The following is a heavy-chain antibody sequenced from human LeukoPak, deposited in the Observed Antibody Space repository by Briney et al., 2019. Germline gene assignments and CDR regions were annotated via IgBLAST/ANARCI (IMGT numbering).Heavy chain of an antibody. D-gene: IGHD3-22*01. CDR1: GGSISSGGYS. CDR3: ARTVLDTLPEYYYDSSGYPAPDY. CDR2: IYHSGST. Sequence: PSQTLSLTCAVSGGSISSGGYSWSWIRQPPGKGLEWIGYIYHSGSTYYNPSLKSRVIISVDTSKNQFSLKLSSVTAADTAVYYCARTVLDTLPEYYYDSSGYPAPDYWGQGTLVTVSS. V-gene: IGHV4-30-2*01. J-gene: IGHJ4*02.